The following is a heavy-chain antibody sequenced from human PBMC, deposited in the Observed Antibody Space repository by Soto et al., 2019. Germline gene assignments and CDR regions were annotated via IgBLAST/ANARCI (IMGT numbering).Heavy chain of an antibody. CDR1: GFAFSNAW. CDR2: IKSKGHGGTT. Sequence: EVQLVESGGGLVKPGGSLRLSCAASGFAFSNAWINWVRQAPGKGLEWVGRIKSKGHGGTTDFAAPVRGRFAISRDDSSNLVYMQMNSLNTEDTAVYYFTTDSYTSVIVVRFDYWGHGTLVTVSS. V-gene: IGHV3-15*07. J-gene: IGHJ4*01. D-gene: IGHD3-22*01. CDR3: TTDSYTSVIVVRFDY.